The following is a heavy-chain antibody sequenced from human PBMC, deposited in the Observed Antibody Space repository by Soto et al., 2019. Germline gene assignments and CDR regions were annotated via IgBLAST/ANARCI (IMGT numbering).Heavy chain of an antibody. CDR3: AAGSGATPGANWFDP. CDR2: IVVGSGNT. Sequence: SVKVSCKASGFTFTSSAVQWVRQARGQRLEGIGWIVVGSGNTNYAQKFQERVTITRDMSTSTAYMDLKSMRSEETAVYSCAAGSGATPGANWFDPWGQGTLVTVSS. V-gene: IGHV1-58*01. CDR1: GFTFTSSA. D-gene: IGHD1-26*01. J-gene: IGHJ5*02.